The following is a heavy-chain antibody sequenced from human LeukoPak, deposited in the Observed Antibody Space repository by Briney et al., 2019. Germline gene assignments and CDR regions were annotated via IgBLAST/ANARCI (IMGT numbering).Heavy chain of an antibody. J-gene: IGHJ5*02. CDR2: INPNSGGT. V-gene: IGHV1-2*02. D-gene: IGHD4-17*01. Sequence: GASAKVSCKASGYTFTGYYMHWARQAPGQGLEWMGWINPNSGGTNYAQKFQGRVTMTRDTSISTAYMELSRPRSDDTAVYYCARVGTTVTTKGWFDPWGQGTLVTVSS. CDR3: ARVGTTVTTKGWFDP. CDR1: GYTFTGYY.